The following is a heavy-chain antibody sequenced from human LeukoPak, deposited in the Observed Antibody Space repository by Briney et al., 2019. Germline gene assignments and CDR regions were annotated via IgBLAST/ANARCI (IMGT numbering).Heavy chain of an antibody. J-gene: IGHJ3*02. Sequence: SETLSLACTVSGGSISSYYWSWIRQPAGKGLEWIGRIYTSGSTNYNPSLKSRVTMSVDTSKNQFSLKLSSVTAADTAVYYCARARYSSSFRAFDIWGQGTMVTVSS. D-gene: IGHD6-13*01. CDR1: GGSISSYY. V-gene: IGHV4-4*07. CDR3: ARARYSSSFRAFDI. CDR2: IYTSGST.